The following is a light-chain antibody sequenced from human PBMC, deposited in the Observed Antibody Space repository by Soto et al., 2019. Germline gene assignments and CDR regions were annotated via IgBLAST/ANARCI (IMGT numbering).Light chain of an antibody. Sequence: EIVMTQSPAPLSVSPGXRAXXXXSASQNVSSNLAWYQQKPGQAPRLLIYGASTRATGIPARFSGSGSGTEFALTIGSLQSEDFAVYYCQQYNNWPPITFGQGTRLEIK. V-gene: IGKV3-15*01. CDR1: QNVSSN. CDR3: QQYNNWPPIT. CDR2: GAS. J-gene: IGKJ5*01.